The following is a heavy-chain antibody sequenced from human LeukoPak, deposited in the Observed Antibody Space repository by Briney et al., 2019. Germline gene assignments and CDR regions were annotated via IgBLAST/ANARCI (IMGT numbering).Heavy chain of an antibody. D-gene: IGHD6-13*01. J-gene: IGHJ6*03. Sequence: SVKVSCKASGGTFSSYAISWVRQAPGQGLEWMGGIIPIFGTANYAQKFQGRVTITTDESTSTAYMELSSLRSEDTAVYYCARVGIAAAGPGGSYYYYYMDVWGKGTTVTVSS. CDR1: GGTFSSYA. CDR3: ARVGIAAAGPGGSYYYYYMDV. CDR2: IIPIFGTA. V-gene: IGHV1-69*05.